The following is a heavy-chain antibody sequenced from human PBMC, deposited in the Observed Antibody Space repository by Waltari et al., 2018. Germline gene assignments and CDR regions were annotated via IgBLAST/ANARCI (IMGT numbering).Heavy chain of an antibody. Sequence: EVHLVESGGDLVQPGGSLRLSXTVSXFTFSTSWMSWVRQAPGKGLEWVGNIDPDGRTKNYVESVKGRFTFSRDNAKNSLYLQMNSLRVEDTAVYYXXXXXXYQQFXYWGXGTLXTVSS. J-gene: IGHJ4*02. V-gene: IGHV3-7*01. CDR1: XFTFSTSW. CDR3: XXXXXYQQFXY. D-gene: IGHD2-2*01. CDR2: IDPDGRTK.